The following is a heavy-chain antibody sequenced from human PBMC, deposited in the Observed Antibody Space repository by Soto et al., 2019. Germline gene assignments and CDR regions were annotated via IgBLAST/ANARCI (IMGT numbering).Heavy chain of an antibody. V-gene: IGHV4-34*01. CDR2: INHSGVT. Sequence: SERLSLNCDIYSTSFIRYYCSWIRQPPGKGLEWIGEINHSGVTNYKPSLKRRVTISVDTSKNQFSLQLKSVTAADTALYYCARFSGSYYYAMDVWGQGSTVT. CDR1: STSFIRYY. CDR3: ARFSGSYYYAMDV. J-gene: IGHJ6*02. D-gene: IGHD6-19*01.